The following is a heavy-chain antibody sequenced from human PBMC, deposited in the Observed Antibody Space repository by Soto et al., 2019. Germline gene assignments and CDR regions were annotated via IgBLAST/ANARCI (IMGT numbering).Heavy chain of an antibody. D-gene: IGHD2-15*01. V-gene: IGHV3-21*01. CDR3: ARDGGGCSGGSCYLPGRFDY. J-gene: IGHJ4*02. CDR1: GFTFSSYS. Sequence: EVQLVESGGGLVKPGGSLRLSCAASGFTFSSYSMNWVRQAPGKGLEWVSSISSSSSYIYYADSVKGRFTISRDNAKNSLYLQMNSLRAEDTAVYYGARDGGGCSGGSCYLPGRFDYWGQGTLVTVSS. CDR2: ISSSSSYI.